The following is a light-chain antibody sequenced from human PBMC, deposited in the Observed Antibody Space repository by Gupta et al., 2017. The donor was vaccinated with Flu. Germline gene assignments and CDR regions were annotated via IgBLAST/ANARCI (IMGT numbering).Light chain of an antibody. CDR1: QGINHY. CDR3: LQLNSYPRT. J-gene: IGKJ1*01. Sequence: DIQLTQSPSFLSASVGDRVTITCRASQGINHYLAWYQQKPGKAPQLLIYAASILQSGVPLRFSGSGSGTEFTLTISILQPEHFATYYCLQLNSYPRTFGPGTKVEIK. CDR2: AAS. V-gene: IGKV1-9*01.